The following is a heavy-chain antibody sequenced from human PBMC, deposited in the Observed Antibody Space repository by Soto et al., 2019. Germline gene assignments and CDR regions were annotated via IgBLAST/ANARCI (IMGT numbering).Heavy chain of an antibody. Sequence: QVQLVQSGAEVKKPGASVKVSCKASGYTFTSYGISWVRQAPGQGLEWMGWISAYNGNTNYAQKLQGRVTMTTDTPPSTAYMELRSLRSDDTAVYYCAREVMRGGWRAEYFQHWGQGTLVTVSS. J-gene: IGHJ1*01. CDR3: AREVMRGGWRAEYFQH. CDR2: ISAYNGNT. V-gene: IGHV1-18*01. D-gene: IGHD6-19*01. CDR1: GYTFTSYG.